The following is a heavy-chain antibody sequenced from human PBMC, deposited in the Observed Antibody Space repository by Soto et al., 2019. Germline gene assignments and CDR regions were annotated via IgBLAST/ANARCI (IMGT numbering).Heavy chain of an antibody. J-gene: IGHJ4*02. CDR1: GYIFTDYP. Sequence: QVQFLQSGTEVKKPGASVKVSCKTSGYIFTDYPIHWVRQAPGRGLEWVGWIHTANGTTRYSPKLQGRISLRTDTSASTAYIDVPRVTFGVRALFHCARNELAYRAQGTLVAIS. V-gene: IGHV1-3*04. CDR2: IHTANGTT. CDR3: ARNELAY.